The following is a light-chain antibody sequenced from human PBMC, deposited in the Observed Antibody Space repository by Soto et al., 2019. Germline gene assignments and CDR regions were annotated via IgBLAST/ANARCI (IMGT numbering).Light chain of an antibody. V-gene: IGLV3-21*02. CDR2: DNG. CDR1: NIDSRT. J-gene: IGLJ1*01. CDR3: QVWDNVDDHIYV. Sequence: SYELTQPPSVSVAPGQTATISCGENNIDSRTVHWYQQKPGQAPLLVVYDNGFRPSGIPNRFSGSNSGNTATLTISRVEAGDEADYYCQVWDNVDDHIYVFGTGTKVTVL.